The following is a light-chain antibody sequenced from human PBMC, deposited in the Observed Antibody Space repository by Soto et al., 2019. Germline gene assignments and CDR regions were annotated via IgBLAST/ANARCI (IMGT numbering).Light chain of an antibody. V-gene: IGKV3-20*01. CDR1: QSVSGSY. CDR3: QHYGSPRT. J-gene: IGKJ4*01. Sequence: EIVLTQSPGTLSLSPGERATLSCRASQSVSGSYLAWYQQKPGQAPRLFIYGTSSRATGIPDRFSGSGSGTDFTLTISRLEPEDFAVYYCQHYGSPRTFGGGTKVDIK. CDR2: GTS.